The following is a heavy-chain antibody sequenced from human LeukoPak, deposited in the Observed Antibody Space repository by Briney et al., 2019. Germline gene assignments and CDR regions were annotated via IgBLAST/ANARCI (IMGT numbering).Heavy chain of an antibody. D-gene: IGHD6-13*01. J-gene: IGHJ5*02. V-gene: IGHV4-59*01. CDR1: GGSISSYY. Sequence: SETLSLTCTVSGGSISSYYWSWIRQPPGKGLEWIGYIYYSGSTNYNPSLKSRVTISVDTSKNQFSLKLSSATAADTAVYYCARAPGYSSSWDPWGQGTLVTVSS. CDR2: IYYSGST. CDR3: ARAPGYSSSWDP.